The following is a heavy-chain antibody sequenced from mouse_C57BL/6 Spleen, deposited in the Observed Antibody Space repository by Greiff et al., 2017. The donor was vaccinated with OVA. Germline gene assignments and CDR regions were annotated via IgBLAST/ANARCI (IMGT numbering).Heavy chain of an antibody. CDR3: ARTFTTVVAGSDY. CDR1: GYTFTSYW. Sequence: QVQLQQSGAELAKPGASVKLSCKASGYTFTSYWMHWVKQRPGQGLEWIGYINPSSGYTKSNQKFKDKATLTADKSSSTAYMQLSSLTYEDSAVYYCARTFTTVVAGSDYWGQGTTLTVSS. V-gene: IGHV1-7*01. J-gene: IGHJ2*01. D-gene: IGHD1-1*01. CDR2: INPSSGYT.